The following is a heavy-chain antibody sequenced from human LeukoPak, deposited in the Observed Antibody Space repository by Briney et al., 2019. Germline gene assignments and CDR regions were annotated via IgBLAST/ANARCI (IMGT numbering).Heavy chain of an antibody. D-gene: IGHD2-21*02. V-gene: IGHV3-23*01. Sequence: PGGSLRLSCAASGFTFSSYAMSWVRQAPGKGLEWVSAISGSGGSTYYADSVKGRFTISRDNSKNTLYLQMNSLRAEDTAVYYCAKVGAGVVTAILDYWGQGTLVTVSS. CDR1: GFTFSSYA. J-gene: IGHJ4*02. CDR3: AKVGAGVVTAILDY. CDR2: ISGSGGST.